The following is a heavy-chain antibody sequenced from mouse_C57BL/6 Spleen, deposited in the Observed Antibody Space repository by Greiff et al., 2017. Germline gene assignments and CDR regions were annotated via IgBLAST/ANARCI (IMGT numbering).Heavy chain of an antibody. CDR1: GFTFSDYG. Sequence: EVQLVESGGGLVKPGGSLKLSCAASGFTFSDYGMHWVRQAPEKGLEWVAYISSGSSTIYYADTVKGRFTISRDNAKNTLFLQMTSLRSEDTAMYYCARRRRLGVFAYWGQGTLVTVSA. CDR3: ARRRRLGVFAY. J-gene: IGHJ3*01. V-gene: IGHV5-17*01. D-gene: IGHD3-3*01. CDR2: ISSGSSTI.